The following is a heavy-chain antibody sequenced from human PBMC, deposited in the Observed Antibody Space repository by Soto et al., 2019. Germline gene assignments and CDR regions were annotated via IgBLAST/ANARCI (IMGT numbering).Heavy chain of an antibody. CDR1: GDSISTFY. CDR2: IHYSGST. D-gene: IGHD3-3*01. J-gene: IGHJ4*02. CDR3: ARVRSNLFDY. Sequence: SETLSLPCTVSGDSISTFYWSWIRQPPGKGLEWIGYIHYSGSTNYTPSLKSQVIISVDTSKNQFSLKLSSVTAADTAVYFCARVRSNLFDYWGQGALVTVSS. V-gene: IGHV4-59*01.